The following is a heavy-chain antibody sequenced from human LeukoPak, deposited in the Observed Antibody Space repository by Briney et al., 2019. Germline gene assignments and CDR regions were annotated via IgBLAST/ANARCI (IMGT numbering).Heavy chain of an antibody. V-gene: IGHV4-30-4*01. J-gene: IGHJ4*02. CDR3: AREVYDYVWGSYRYLDY. Sequence: SETLSLTCTVSGGSISSGDYYWRWLRQPPGKGLEWIGYIYYSGSTYYNPSLKSRVTISVDTSKHQVSLKLSSVTAADTAVYYCAREVYDYVWGSYRYLDYWGQGTLVTGSS. CDR1: GGSISSGDYY. D-gene: IGHD3-16*02. CDR2: IYYSGST.